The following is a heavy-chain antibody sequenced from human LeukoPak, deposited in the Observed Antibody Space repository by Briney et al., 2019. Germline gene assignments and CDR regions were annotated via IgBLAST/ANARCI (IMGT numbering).Heavy chain of an antibody. D-gene: IGHD3-10*01. V-gene: IGHV4-59*01. CDR3: SSGSYPNYYYYMDV. Sequence: SETLSLTCTVSGGSISSYYWSWIRQPPGKGLEWIGYIYYSGSTNYNPSHKSRVTISVDTSKNQFSLKLSSVTAADTAVYYCSSGSYPNYYYYMDVWGKGTTVTVSS. J-gene: IGHJ6*03. CDR1: GGSISSYY. CDR2: IYYSGST.